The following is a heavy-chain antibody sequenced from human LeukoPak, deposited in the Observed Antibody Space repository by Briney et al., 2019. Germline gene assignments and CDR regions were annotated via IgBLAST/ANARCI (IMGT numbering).Heavy chain of an antibody. Sequence: GGSLRLSCAASRFTFSSYTMSWVRQAPGKGLRWVSAVSGSGSITSHSDSVRGRFTISRDNSKSTLYLQMNSLRAEDTAVYYCANLGLDSLDVWGQGTTVTVSS. J-gene: IGHJ6*02. V-gene: IGHV3-23*01. CDR1: RFTFSSYT. CDR3: ANLGLDSLDV. CDR2: VSGSGSIT. D-gene: IGHD3/OR15-3a*01.